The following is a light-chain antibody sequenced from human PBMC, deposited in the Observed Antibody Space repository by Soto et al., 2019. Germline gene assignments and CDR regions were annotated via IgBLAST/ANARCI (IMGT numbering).Light chain of an antibody. Sequence: EIVMTQSPATLSVSPGERATLSCRTSQSVSVNLAWYQQKPGQAPRLLIYGASTRATGIPARFSGSGSGTEFTLTISSLQSEDFAVYYCQQYTNWPLTFGQGTKV. CDR2: GAS. J-gene: IGKJ1*01. CDR3: QQYTNWPLT. CDR1: QSVSVN. V-gene: IGKV3-15*01.